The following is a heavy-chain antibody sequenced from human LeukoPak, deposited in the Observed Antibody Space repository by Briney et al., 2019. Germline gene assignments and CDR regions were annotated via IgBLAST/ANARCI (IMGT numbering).Heavy chain of an antibody. CDR3: ARIRYYYGSGSYSLGY. CDR2: IIPIIDVT. CDR1: GGTLTKYA. D-gene: IGHD3-10*01. V-gene: IGHV1-69*04. Sequence: SVKVSCKASGGTLTKYAISWGRQAPGQGLEWLGRIIPIIDVTNYAQRFLGRLTIVADKSTSTAYMELSRLISDETAVYYCARIRYYYGSGSYSLGYWGQGTLVTVSS. J-gene: IGHJ4*02.